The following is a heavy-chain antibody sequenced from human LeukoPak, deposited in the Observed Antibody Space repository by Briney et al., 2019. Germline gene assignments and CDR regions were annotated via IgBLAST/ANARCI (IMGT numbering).Heavy chain of an antibody. Sequence: SETLSLTCTVSGVSISSAAYYWGWIRQPPGKGLEWIGYIYHGGNTYYRPSLESRVTISVDRSKNQFSLRLSSVTAADTAVYYCARSHDFWTGYSYYFEYWGQGTLVTVSS. CDR2: IYHGGNT. CDR1: GVSISSAAYY. J-gene: IGHJ4*02. CDR3: ARSHDFWTGYSYYFEY. V-gene: IGHV4-30-2*01. D-gene: IGHD3/OR15-3a*01.